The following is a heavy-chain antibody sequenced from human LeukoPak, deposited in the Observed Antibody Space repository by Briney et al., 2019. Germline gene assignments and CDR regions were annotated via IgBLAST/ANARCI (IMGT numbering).Heavy chain of an antibody. Sequence: SETLSLTCTVSGGSISSYYWSWIRQPPGKGLEWIGCIYSSGSTNYNPSLKSRVTISVATSKNQISLKLSSVTAADTAVYYCVRVQGSYFSNAFFDYWGQGTLVTVSS. V-gene: IGHV4-59*08. CDR2: IYSSGST. D-gene: IGHD3-10*01. CDR3: VRVQGSYFSNAFFDY. J-gene: IGHJ4*02. CDR1: GGSISSYY.